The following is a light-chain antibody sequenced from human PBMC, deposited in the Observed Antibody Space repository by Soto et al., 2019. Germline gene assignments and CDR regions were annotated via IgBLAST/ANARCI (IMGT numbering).Light chain of an antibody. CDR1: QSLVHNDGNTY. CDR3: MQSAHWTHT. Sequence: DVVMTQSPVSLPVTLGQPASISCRSSQSLVHNDGNTYLFWFQQRPGQSPRRLIYKVSKRGSGVPERLSGSGSGTDFTLKINRVEAEDVGVYYCMQSAHWTHTFGQGTKVDIX. CDR2: KVS. V-gene: IGKV2-30*02. J-gene: IGKJ2*01.